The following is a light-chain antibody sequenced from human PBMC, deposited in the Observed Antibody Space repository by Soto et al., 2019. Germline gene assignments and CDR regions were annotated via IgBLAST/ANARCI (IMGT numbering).Light chain of an antibody. CDR3: QQLNSFPIP. CDR2: GAS. CDR1: QRIANF. V-gene: IGKV1-9*01. Sequence: IQLTQSPSSLSASVGDRVTISCRASQRIANFLAWYQQKPGKAPKLLIYGASTLQSGVPSRFSGSGSGTDFTLTISSLQPEDFATYYCQQLNSFPIPFGPGTKVDIK. J-gene: IGKJ3*01.